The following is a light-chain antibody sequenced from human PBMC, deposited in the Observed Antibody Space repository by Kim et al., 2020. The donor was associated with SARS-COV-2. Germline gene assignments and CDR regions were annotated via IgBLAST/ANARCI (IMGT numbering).Light chain of an antibody. CDR1: PDRRSD. V-gene: IGKV3D-15*01. Sequence: AESATPARTASPDRRSDLSWYQHTPDQAPRLLIHGASSRATGIPARFSGSGVGTDFPLTLSSLQSDDFAVYYCQQYYNWPQTFGQGTKVDIK. CDR2: GAS. J-gene: IGKJ1*01. CDR3: QQYYNWPQT.